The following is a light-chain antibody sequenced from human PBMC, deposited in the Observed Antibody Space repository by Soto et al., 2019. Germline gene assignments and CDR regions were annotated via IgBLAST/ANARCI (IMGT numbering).Light chain of an antibody. CDR3: AAWDDSLSGVV. Sequence: QSVLTQPPSASGTPGQRVTISCSGSSSNIGINTVNWYQQLPGTAPKLLIYSTNLRPSGVPDRFSGSKSGTSASLAISGLQSEDEADYYCAAWDDSLSGVVFGGGTKLTVL. V-gene: IGLV1-44*01. J-gene: IGLJ2*01. CDR2: STN. CDR1: SSNIGINT.